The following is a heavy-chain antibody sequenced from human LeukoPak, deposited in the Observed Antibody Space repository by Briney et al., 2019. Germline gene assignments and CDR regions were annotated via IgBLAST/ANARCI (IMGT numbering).Heavy chain of an antibody. CDR1: GFTFSRYH. V-gene: IGHV3-13*01. CDR3: ARWGGLFGGDAYDL. Sequence: GRSLRLSCAASGFTFSRYHMHWVRHTTGKGLEWVSAIGTTADTYYPDSVKGRFTISREDAKNSLYLQMDSLRAGDTAVYYCARWGGLFGGDAYDLWGQGTVVTVSS. D-gene: IGHD3-10*02. J-gene: IGHJ3*01. CDR2: IGTTADT.